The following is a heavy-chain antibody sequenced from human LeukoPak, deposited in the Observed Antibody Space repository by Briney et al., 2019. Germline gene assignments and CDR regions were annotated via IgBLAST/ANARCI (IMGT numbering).Heavy chain of an antibody. D-gene: IGHD4-23*01. CDR2: ISWNGGSI. Sequence: PGRSLRLSCAASGFTFDDYAMHWVRQAPGKGLEWVSGISWNGGSIGYADSVKGRFTISRDNAKNSLYLQMNSLRAEDTALYYCAKGTTVVTPEACFDYWGQGTLVTVSS. CDR3: AKGTTVVTPEACFDY. J-gene: IGHJ4*02. CDR1: GFTFDDYA. V-gene: IGHV3-9*01.